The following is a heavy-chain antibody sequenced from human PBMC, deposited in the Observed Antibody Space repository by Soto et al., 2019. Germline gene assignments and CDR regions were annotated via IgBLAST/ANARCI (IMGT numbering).Heavy chain of an antibody. D-gene: IGHD3-10*01. CDR2: IYHSGST. CDR3: AREDIDVLLWCGEKGWFDP. CDR1: GGSISSSNW. V-gene: IGHV4-4*02. Sequence: QVQLQESGPGLVKPSGTLSLTCAVSGGSISSSNWWSWVRQPPGKGLEWIGEIYHSGSTNYNPSLKSRVTISVDKSKNQFSLKLSSVTAADTAVYYCAREDIDVLLWCGEKGWFDPWGQGTLVTVSS. J-gene: IGHJ5*02.